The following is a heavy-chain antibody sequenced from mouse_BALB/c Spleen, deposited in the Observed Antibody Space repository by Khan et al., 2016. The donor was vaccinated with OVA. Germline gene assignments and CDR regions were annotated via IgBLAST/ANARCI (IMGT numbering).Heavy chain of an antibody. V-gene: IGHV5-6*01. CDR2: MSSGGSFT. D-gene: IGHD1-2*01. Sequence: EVELVESGGDLVKPGGSLKLSCAASGFILSSYGMSWVRQTPDKRLEWVATMSSGGSFTYYPDSLKGRFTISRANAKNPLYLQVNSLKSEDTAMYYCSRFITTTTGDYYGMDYWGQGTSVTVSS. J-gene: IGHJ4*01. CDR1: GFILSSYG. CDR3: SRFITTTTGDYYGMDY.